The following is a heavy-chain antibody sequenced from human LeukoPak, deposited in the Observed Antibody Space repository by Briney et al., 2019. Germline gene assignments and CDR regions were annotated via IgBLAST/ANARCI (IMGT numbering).Heavy chain of an antibody. J-gene: IGHJ4*02. CDR2: ISPSADTT. CDR3: VKASSSGLAHFDF. V-gene: IGHV3-23*01. D-gene: IGHD6-6*01. Sequence: GGSLRLSCAPSQFPFSSFAMNWVRQTPGKGLEWVSSISPSADTTYSADSVKGRFIISRDNSKNSLYLQMNSLRAEDTAIYYCVKASSSGLAHFDFWGPGTLVTVSS. CDR1: QFPFSSFA.